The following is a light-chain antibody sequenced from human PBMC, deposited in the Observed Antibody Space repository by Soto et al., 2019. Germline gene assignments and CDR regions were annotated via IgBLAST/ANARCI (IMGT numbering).Light chain of an antibody. Sequence: QSALTQPASVSGSPGQSITISCTGTSSDIGGYDYVSWFQQHPGKAPKLMIYEVGNRPSGVSNRFSGSKSGNTASLTISGLQVDDEADYYCSSYTSSTLWVFGTGTKLTVL. CDR2: EVG. V-gene: IGLV2-14*01. J-gene: IGLJ1*01. CDR3: SSYTSSTLWV. CDR1: SSDIGGYDY.